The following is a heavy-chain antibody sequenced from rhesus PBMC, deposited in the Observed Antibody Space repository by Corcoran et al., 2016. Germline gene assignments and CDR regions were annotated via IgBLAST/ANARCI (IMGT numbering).Heavy chain of an antibody. CDR2: ISSDGSST. Sequence: EVQLVESGVGLVQPGGSLRLSCAASGFTFSSYCLYLGRQDQGKGLEWISGISSDGSSTSYADSVKGRFTISRENAKNSLYLQMNSLRAEDTAVYYCTTGYLDWLLYGLDSWGQGVVVTVSS. V-gene: IGHV3-119*01. D-gene: IGHD3-3*01. CDR3: TTGYLDWLLYGLDS. J-gene: IGHJ6*01. CDR1: GFTFSSYC.